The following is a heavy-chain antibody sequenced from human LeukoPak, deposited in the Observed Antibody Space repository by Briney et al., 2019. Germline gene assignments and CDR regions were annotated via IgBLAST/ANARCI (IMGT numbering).Heavy chain of an antibody. Sequence: GESLKTCVKGSGYSFTSFWIGWVRQMPGKGLEWMGIIYSGDSVNRFSTAFQGQVPIPHNKPISSAYLPWSSLNGSDTALFYFARGGQFDYWGQGTLVTVSS. CDR2: IYSGDSVN. V-gene: IGHV5-51*04. CDR1: GYSFTSFW. CDR3: ARGGQFDY. J-gene: IGHJ4*02.